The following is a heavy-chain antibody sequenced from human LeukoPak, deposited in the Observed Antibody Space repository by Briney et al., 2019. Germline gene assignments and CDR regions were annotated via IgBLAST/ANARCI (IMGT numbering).Heavy chain of an antibody. D-gene: IGHD4-17*01. CDR2: IHHSGST. J-gene: IGHJ4*02. CDR1: GGSMTGYY. Sequence: PSETLSLTCTVSGGSMTGYYWNWIRQPPGKGLEWIGSIHHSGSTYYNPSLKSRVTISVDTSKNQFSLKLSSVTAADTAVYYCARDAGGIYGDYVGSDYWGQGTLVTVSS. CDR3: ARDAGGIYGDYVGSDY. V-gene: IGHV4-59*12.